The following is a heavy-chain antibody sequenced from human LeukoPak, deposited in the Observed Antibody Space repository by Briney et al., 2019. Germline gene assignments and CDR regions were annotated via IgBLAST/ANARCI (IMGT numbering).Heavy chain of an antibody. V-gene: IGHV1-69*05. J-gene: IGHJ4*02. CDR2: IIPIFGTA. D-gene: IGHD4-17*01. CDR3: ATSEAHYGVRLGYFDY. CDR1: GGTFSSYA. Sequence: SVKVSCKASGGTFSSYAISWVRQAPGPALEWMGGIIPIFGTANYAQKFQGRVTITTDESTSTAYMELSSLRSEDTAVYYCATSEAHYGVRLGYFDYWGQGTLVTVSS.